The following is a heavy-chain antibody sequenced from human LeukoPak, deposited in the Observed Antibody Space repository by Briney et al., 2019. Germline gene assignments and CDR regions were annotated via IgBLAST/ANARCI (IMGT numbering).Heavy chain of an antibody. CDR1: GFTVSSNY. V-gene: IGHV3-53*01. Sequence: PGGSLRLSCAASGFTVSSNYMNWVRQAPGKGLEWVSIIYSGGSTYYADSVKGRFTISRDISKNTLYLQMNSLRAEDTAVYYCARGTYRIGEAGTSWFDPWGQGTLVTVSS. CDR2: IYSGGST. D-gene: IGHD3-3*01. CDR3: ARGTYRIGEAGTSWFDP. J-gene: IGHJ5*02.